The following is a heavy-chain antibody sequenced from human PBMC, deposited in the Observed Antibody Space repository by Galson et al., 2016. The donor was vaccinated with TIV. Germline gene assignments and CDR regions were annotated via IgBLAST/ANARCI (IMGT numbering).Heavy chain of an antibody. Sequence: QSGAEVKEPGESLKISCKGSGYRFSNYWIAWVRQMPGKGLEWMGVIYPVDSDTRYSPSFQGQVTISADKSISTAYLQWNSLKASDSAIYYCARERDSGYAYFFDVWGQGTLVTVSS. D-gene: IGHD6-25*01. J-gene: IGHJ4*02. V-gene: IGHV5-51*03. CDR1: GYRFSNYW. CDR3: ARERDSGYAYFFDV. CDR2: IYPVDSDT.